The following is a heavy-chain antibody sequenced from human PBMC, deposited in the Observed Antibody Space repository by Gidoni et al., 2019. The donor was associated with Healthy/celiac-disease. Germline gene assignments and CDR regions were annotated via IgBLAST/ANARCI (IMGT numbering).Heavy chain of an antibody. CDR2: ISSSSSYI. CDR1: GFTFSSSS. V-gene: IGHV3-21*01. J-gene: IGHJ6*02. D-gene: IGHD2-21*01. Sequence: EVQLVESGGGLVKPGGSLRLSCAASGFTFSSSSMNWVRQAPGKGLEWVSSISSSSSYIYYADSVKGRFTISRDNAKNSLYLQMNSLRAEDTAVYYCASVTGHTEPYYYYGMDVWGQGTTVTVSS. CDR3: ASVTGHTEPYYYYGMDV.